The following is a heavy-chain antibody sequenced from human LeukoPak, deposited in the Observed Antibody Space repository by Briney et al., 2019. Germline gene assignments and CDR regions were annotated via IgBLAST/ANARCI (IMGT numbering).Heavy chain of an antibody. D-gene: IGHD4-23*01. Sequence: GGSLRLSCAASGLTFSSYWMSWVRQAPGKGLEWVANIKHDGSEKNYVDSVKGRFTISRDNAKNSLFLQMNSLRAEDTAVYYCARNYGGDDFWGQGTLVTVSS. CDR3: ARNYGGDDF. CDR2: IKHDGSEK. V-gene: IGHV3-7*04. J-gene: IGHJ4*02. CDR1: GLTFSSYW.